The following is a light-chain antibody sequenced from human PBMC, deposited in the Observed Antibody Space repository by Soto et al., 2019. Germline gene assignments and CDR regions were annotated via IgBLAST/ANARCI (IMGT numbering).Light chain of an antibody. Sequence: DIVMTQSPDSLEVSLGERATINCKSSQRVLYISNNKNYLAWYQQKPGQPPKLLIYWASTRESGVPDRFSGSGSGTDFTLTISSLQAEDVAVYYCQQYDTTPGTFRQGTKVEIK. CDR1: QRVLYISNNKNY. CDR3: QQYDTTPGT. CDR2: WAS. J-gene: IGKJ1*01. V-gene: IGKV4-1*01.